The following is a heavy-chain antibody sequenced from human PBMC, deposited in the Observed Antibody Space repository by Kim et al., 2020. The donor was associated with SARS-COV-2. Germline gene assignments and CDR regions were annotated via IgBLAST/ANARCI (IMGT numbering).Heavy chain of an antibody. CDR3: AREGGWELLLAAYYFDY. J-gene: IGHJ4*02. D-gene: IGHD1-26*01. V-gene: IGHV7-4-1*02. Sequence: ASVKVSCKASGYTFTSYAMNWVRQAPGQGLEWMGWINTNTGNPTYAQGFTGRFVFSLDTSVSTAYLQISSLKAEDTAVYYCAREGGWELLLAAYYFDYWGQGTLVTVCS. CDR2: INTNTGNP. CDR1: GYTFTSYA.